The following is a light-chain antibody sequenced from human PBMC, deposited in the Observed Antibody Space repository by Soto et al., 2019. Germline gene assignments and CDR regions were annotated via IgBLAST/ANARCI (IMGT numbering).Light chain of an antibody. J-gene: IGKJ1*01. CDR2: DVS. CDR3: QQHSNWFSWS. V-gene: IGKV3-11*01. CDR1: QSVSGY. Sequence: ENVLTQSPATVSLSPGERVTLSCRASQSVSGYLAWYQHKPGQAPRLLIYDVSNRATDIPARFSGSGSGTDFTLTISGLEPEDFAVYYCQQHSNWFSWSFGQGTKVDIK.